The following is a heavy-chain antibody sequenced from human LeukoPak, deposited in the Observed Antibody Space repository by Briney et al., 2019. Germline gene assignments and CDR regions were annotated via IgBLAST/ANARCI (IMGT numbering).Heavy chain of an antibody. J-gene: IGHJ4*02. CDR3: ARDQEGFDY. CDR2: IYPRDGGT. Sequence: GASVKVSCTASGGTFSSYAISWVRQAPGQGLEWMGMIYPRDGGTSYAQKFQGRVTVTRDTSTSTVHMELSGLRSEDTAVYYCARDQEGFDYWGQGTLVTVSS. V-gene: IGHV1-46*01. CDR1: GGTFSSYA.